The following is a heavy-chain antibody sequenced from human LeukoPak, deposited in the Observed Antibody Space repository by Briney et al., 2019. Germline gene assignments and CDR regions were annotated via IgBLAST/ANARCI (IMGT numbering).Heavy chain of an antibody. CDR3: VASYGGYVLDY. D-gene: IGHD5-12*01. CDR2: VFNNGGT. J-gene: IGHJ4*02. Sequence: SETLSLTCSVSGGSIGSYHWNWIRQPSGKGLEWIGIVFNNGGTKHNPSLKSRVAISVDTSKNQSALKLSSVTAADTAVYYCVASYGGYVLDYWGQGALVIVSS. CDR1: GGSIGSYH. V-gene: IGHV4-59*01.